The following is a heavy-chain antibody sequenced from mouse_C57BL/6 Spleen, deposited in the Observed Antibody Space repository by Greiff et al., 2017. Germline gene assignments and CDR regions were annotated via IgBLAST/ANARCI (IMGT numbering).Heavy chain of an antibody. D-gene: IGHD2-4*01. J-gene: IGHJ2*01. Sequence: QVQLQQSGPGLVQPSQSLSITCTVSGFSLTSYGVHWVRQSPGKGLEWLGVIWRGGSTDYNEAFISRLSISKDNSKSQVFFKMNSLQADDTAIYYCARGVYEHDDGLFDYWGQGTTLTVSS. CDR1: GFSLTSYG. CDR3: ARGVYEHDDGLFDY. V-gene: IGHV2-2*01. CDR2: IWRGGST.